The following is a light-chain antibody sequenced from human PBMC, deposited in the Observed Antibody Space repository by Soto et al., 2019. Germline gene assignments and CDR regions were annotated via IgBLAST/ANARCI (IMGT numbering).Light chain of an antibody. J-gene: IGLJ1*01. V-gene: IGLV2-8*01. CDR3: VSFAGGTYV. CDR2: DVN. Sequence: QSLLTQPPSASGSPGQSVTISCTGTISDVGAYIFISWHQQHPGKAPKLMVYDVNRRPPVVPDRFFGSKSGNTASLTVSGLQAEDEADYYCVSFAGGTYVFGTGTKVTVL. CDR1: ISDVGAYIF.